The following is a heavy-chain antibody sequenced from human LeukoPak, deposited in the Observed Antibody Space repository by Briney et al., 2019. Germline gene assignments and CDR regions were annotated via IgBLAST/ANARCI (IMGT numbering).Heavy chain of an antibody. V-gene: IGHV1-46*01. Sequence: ASVKVSCKASGYTFTSYYMHWVRQAPGQGLEWMGIINPSGGSTSYAQKFQGRVTMTRDMSTSTVYMELSSLRSEDTAVYYCARENRSNWETPTKDAFDIWGQGTMVTVSS. CDR2: INPSGGST. J-gene: IGHJ3*02. CDR1: GYTFTSYY. CDR3: ARENRSNWETPTKDAFDI. D-gene: IGHD7-27*01.